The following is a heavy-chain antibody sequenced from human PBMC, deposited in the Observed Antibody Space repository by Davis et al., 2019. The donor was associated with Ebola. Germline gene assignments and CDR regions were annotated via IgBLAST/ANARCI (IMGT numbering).Heavy chain of an antibody. J-gene: IGHJ3*02. CDR1: GYTLTGYY. D-gene: IGHD2-15*01. CDR2: INAGNGNT. Sequence: ASVKVSRKASGYTLTGYYMHPVRPAPGQGLEWLGWINAGNGNTKYSQQFQGRVTITRDTSASTAYMELSSLRSEDTAVYYCARDRCSGGSCYLDAFDIWGQGTMVTVSS. V-gene: IGHV1-3*01. CDR3: ARDRCSGGSCYLDAFDI.